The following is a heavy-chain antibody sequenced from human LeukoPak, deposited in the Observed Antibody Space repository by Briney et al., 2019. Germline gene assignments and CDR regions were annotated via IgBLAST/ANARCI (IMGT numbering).Heavy chain of an antibody. CDR1: GYTFTGYY. V-gene: IGHV1-2*02. CDR2: INPNSGGT. J-gene: IGHJ4*02. Sequence: ASVKVSCKASGYTFTGYYMHWVRQAPGQGLEWMGWINPNSGGTNYAQKFQGRVTMTRDTSISTAYMELSRLRSDDTAVYYCARTYSSGWYYFGYWGQGTLVTVSS. CDR3: ARTYSSGWYYFGY. D-gene: IGHD6-19*01.